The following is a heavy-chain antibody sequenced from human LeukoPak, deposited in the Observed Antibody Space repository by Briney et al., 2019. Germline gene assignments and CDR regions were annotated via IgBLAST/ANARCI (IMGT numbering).Heavy chain of an antibody. CDR2: IYPSDSDT. CDR1: GYSFTCYW. CDR3: ARPRGYCSSTSCPPYYFDY. D-gene: IGHD2-2*01. Sequence: GASLQISCKGSGYSFTCYWIGWVRPLPGRRQERVWIIYPSDSDTRYSPSFQGQVTISADKSISTAYLQWSSLKASDTAMYYCARPRGYCSSTSCPPYYFDYWGQGTLVTVSS. J-gene: IGHJ4*02. V-gene: IGHV5-51*01.